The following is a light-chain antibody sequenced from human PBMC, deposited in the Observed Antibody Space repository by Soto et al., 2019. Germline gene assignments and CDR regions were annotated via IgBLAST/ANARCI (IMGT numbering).Light chain of an antibody. CDR3: QQADTFPIT. Sequence: DIQMTQAPSSLSGSVGDRVTITWRASQSISSYLNWYQQKPGKAPKLLIYAASSLQSGVPSRFSGSGFGTDFTLTISSLQPEDFATYYCQQADTFPITFGQGTRLEIK. V-gene: IGKV1-39*01. CDR1: QSISSY. CDR2: AAS. J-gene: IGKJ5*01.